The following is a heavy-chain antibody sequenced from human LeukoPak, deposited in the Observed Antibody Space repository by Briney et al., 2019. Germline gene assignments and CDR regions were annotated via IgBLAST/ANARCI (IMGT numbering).Heavy chain of an antibody. CDR2: IIPIFGTA. CDR1: GGTFSSYA. Sequence: GASVKVSCKASGGTFSSYAISWVRQAPGQGLEWMGGIIPIFGTANYAQKFQGRVTITADESTSTAYMELSSLRSEDTAVYYCARASRAYCGGDCYSGYFDYWGQGTLVTVSS. CDR3: ARASRAYCGGDCYSGYFDY. J-gene: IGHJ4*02. V-gene: IGHV1-69*13. D-gene: IGHD2-21*02.